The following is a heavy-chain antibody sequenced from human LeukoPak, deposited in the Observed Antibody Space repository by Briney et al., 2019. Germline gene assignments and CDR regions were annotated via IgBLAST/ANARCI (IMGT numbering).Heavy chain of an antibody. CDR3: ARVIAARPMGWFDP. V-gene: IGHV4-34*01. J-gene: IGHJ5*02. CDR1: GGSFSGYY. CDR2: IYYSGST. Sequence: SETLSLTCAVYGGSFSGYYWGWIRQPPGKGLEWIGSIYYSGSTYYNPSLKSRVTISVDTSKNQFSLKLSSVTAADTAVYYCARVIAARPMGWFDPWGQGTLVTVSS. D-gene: IGHD6-6*01.